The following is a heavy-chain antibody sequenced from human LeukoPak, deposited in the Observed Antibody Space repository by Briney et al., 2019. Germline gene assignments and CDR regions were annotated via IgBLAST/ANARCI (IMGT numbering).Heavy chain of an antibody. CDR1: GFTFSSYS. D-gene: IGHD2-2*01. CDR2: ISGSGGST. Sequence: SGGSLRLSCAASGFTFSSYSMNWVRQAPGKGLEWVSAISGSGGSTYYADSVKGRFTISRDNSKNTLYLQMNSLRAEDTAVYYCAKDPLGYCSSTSCFFDYWGQGTLVTVSS. CDR3: AKDPLGYCSSTSCFFDY. J-gene: IGHJ4*02. V-gene: IGHV3-23*01.